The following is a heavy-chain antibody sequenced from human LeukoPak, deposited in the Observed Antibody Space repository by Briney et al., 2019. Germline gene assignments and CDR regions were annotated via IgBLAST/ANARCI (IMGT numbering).Heavy chain of an antibody. CDR2: IYHSGST. V-gene: IGHV4-38-2*02. D-gene: IGHD2-2*01. Sequence: SETLSLTCTVSGYSISSGYYWGWIRQPPGKGLEWIGSIYHSGSTYYNPSLKSRVTISVDTSKNQFSLKLSSVAAADTAVYYCARVLRMAYCSSTSCYLDYYYMDVWGKGTTVTVSS. CDR1: GYSISSGYY. J-gene: IGHJ6*03. CDR3: ARVLRMAYCSSTSCYLDYYYMDV.